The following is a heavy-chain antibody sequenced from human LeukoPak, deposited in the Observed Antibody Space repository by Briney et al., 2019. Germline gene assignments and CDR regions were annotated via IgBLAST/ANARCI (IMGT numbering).Heavy chain of an antibody. D-gene: IGHD3-22*01. CDR1: GYSISSGYY. J-gene: IGHJ4*02. Sequence: PSETLSLTCAVSGYSISSGYYWGWIRPPPGKGLEWIGSIYHSGSTYYNPSLKSRVTISVDTSKNQFSLKLSSVTAADTAVYYCARLITFYYDSSGYADYWGQGTLVTVSS. CDR3: ARLITFYYDSSGYADY. V-gene: IGHV4-38-2*01. CDR2: IYHSGST.